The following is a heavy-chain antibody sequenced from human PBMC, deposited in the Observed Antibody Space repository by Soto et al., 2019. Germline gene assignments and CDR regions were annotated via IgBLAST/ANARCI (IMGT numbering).Heavy chain of an antibody. CDR1: GYTFSDFD. V-gene: IGHV1-8*01. J-gene: IGHJ6*02. CDR2: MNAKSGDT. Sequence: QAHLEQSGSEVKRPGAPVKVSCKASGYTFSDFDINWLRPASGQGPEWMGWMNAKSGDTFFAQRFHCKVNLTRDHSLSTAYMEASSLTSDDTAMYYCARGNPFNYAGLDVWGQGTTVAVAS. CDR3: ARGNPFNYAGLDV. D-gene: IGHD3-16*01.